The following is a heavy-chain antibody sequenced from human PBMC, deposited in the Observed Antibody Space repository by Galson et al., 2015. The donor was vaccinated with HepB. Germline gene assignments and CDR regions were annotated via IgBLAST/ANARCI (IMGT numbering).Heavy chain of an antibody. Sequence: SVKVSCKASGYTFTNYAIHWVRQAPGQGLEWMGWINTGNGNTKYSQKFQGRVTITRDTSASTAYMDLSSLRFEDTAVYYCARGEGSSAWYNTLPADYWGQGTLVTVSS. V-gene: IGHV1-3*04. CDR3: ARGEGSSAWYNTLPADY. J-gene: IGHJ4*02. D-gene: IGHD6-19*01. CDR1: GYTFTNYA. CDR2: INTGNGNT.